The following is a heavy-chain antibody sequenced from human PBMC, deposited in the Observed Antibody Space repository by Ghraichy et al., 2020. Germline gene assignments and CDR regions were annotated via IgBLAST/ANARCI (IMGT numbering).Heavy chain of an antibody. Sequence: ASVKVSCKASGYTFTSYGISWVRQAPGQGLEWMGWISAYNGNTNYAQKLQGRVTMTTDTSTSTAYMELRSLRSDDTAVYYCASEVSGDYYPVNFVYWGQGTLVTVSS. CDR3: ASEVSGDYYPVNFVY. CDR1: GYTFTSYG. V-gene: IGHV1-18*04. J-gene: IGHJ4*02. D-gene: IGHD4-17*01. CDR2: ISAYNGNT.